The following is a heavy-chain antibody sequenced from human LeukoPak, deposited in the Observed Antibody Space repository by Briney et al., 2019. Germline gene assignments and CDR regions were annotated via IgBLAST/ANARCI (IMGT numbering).Heavy chain of an antibody. V-gene: IGHV3-30*18. J-gene: IGHJ4*02. Sequence: PGGSLRLSCAASGFTFSSYGMHWVRQAPGKGLEWVAVISYDRSNKYYADSVKGRFTISRDNSKNTLYLQMNSLRTEDTAVYYCAKDVYDFWSGYYNSYDYWGQGTLVTVSS. CDR2: ISYDRSNK. CDR1: GFTFSSYG. D-gene: IGHD3-3*01. CDR3: AKDVYDFWSGYYNSYDY.